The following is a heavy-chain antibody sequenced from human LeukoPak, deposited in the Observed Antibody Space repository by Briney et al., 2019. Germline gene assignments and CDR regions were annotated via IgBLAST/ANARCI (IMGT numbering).Heavy chain of an antibody. CDR2: INPNSGGT. J-gene: IGHJ4*02. CDR1: GYTFTGYY. V-gene: IGHV1-2*02. D-gene: IGHD6-19*01. CDR3: ARGALGGWSPLRY. Sequence: ASVKVSCRASGYTFTGYYMHWVRQAPGQGLEGMGWINPNSGGTNYAQKFQGRVTMTRDTSISTAYMELSRLRSDDTAVYYCARGALGGWSPLRYWGQGTLVTVSS.